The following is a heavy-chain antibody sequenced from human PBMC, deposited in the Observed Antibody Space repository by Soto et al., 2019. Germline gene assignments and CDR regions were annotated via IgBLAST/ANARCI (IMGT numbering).Heavy chain of an antibody. CDR1: GDRFSTYA. CDR2: IITFYGAA. Sequence: SVKVSCKASGDRFSTYAINWVRQAPGQGLEWLGGIITFYGAAMYAQKFQGRVTITADELTTTACMELSSLTSEDTAVYFCARGGKERFRGPGMDVWGQGTTVTVSS. J-gene: IGHJ6*02. D-gene: IGHD1-1*01. V-gene: IGHV1-69*13. CDR3: ARGGKERFRGPGMDV.